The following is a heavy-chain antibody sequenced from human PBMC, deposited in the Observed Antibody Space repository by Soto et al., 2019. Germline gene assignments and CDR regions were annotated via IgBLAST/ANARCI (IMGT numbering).Heavy chain of an antibody. Sequence: QVQLVQSGAEVKRPGASVKVSCKASGYTFTMFGIGWVRQAPGQGLEWMGWIATFNGSPTYSQKFQDRLTMTTDTSTNTAYMELRSLRSDDTAVYFCARRSDYGDYWGQGSQVTVAS. CDR1: GYTFTMFG. CDR2: IATFNGSP. J-gene: IGHJ4*02. V-gene: IGHV1-18*01. D-gene: IGHD3-10*01. CDR3: ARRSDYGDY.